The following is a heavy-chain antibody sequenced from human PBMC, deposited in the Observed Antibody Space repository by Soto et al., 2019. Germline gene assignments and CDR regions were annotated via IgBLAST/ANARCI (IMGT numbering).Heavy chain of an antibody. V-gene: IGHV3-23*01. J-gene: IGHJ5*02. D-gene: IGHD3-10*01. Sequence: QLLESGGGLVQPGGSLRVHCVASGFTFGDYAMSWVRQAPGKGLEWVSSIGGGGTDTYYAASVKGRFTISRDNSKSSLYLQMNNLRVEDTAVYYCAKDAVPYNGEWDWFDTWGQGNLVTVSS. CDR3: AKDAVPYNGEWDWFDT. CDR1: GFTFGDYA. CDR2: IGGGGTDT.